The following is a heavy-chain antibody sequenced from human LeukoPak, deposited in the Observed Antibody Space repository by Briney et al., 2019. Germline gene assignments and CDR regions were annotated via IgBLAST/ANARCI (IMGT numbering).Heavy chain of an antibody. V-gene: IGHV4-30-2*01. J-gene: IGHJ5*02. CDR2: VFHSGST. CDR3: ARGGCSSASCTNWFDP. D-gene: IGHD2-2*01. Sequence: SQTLSLTCAVSGGSISSGGYSWNWIRQPPGKGLEWIGYVFHSGSTYYNLSLKSRLTISVDTSKNQFSLRLNSVAAADTAVYYCARGGCSSASCTNWFDPWGQGTLVTVSS. CDR1: GGSISSGGYS.